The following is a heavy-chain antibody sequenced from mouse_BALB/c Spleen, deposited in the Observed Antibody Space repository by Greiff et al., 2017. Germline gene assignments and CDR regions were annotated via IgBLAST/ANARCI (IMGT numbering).Heavy chain of an antibody. D-gene: IGHD2-4*01. J-gene: IGHJ2*01. CDR3: TRGVYDYDASFDY. V-gene: IGHV5-6-4*01. CDR1: GFTFSSYT. CDR2: ISSGGSYT. Sequence: EVKLMESGGGLVKPGGSLKLSCAASGFTFSSYTMSWVRQTPEKRLEWVATISSGGSYTYYPDSVKGRFTISRDNAKNTLYLQMSSLKSEDTAMYYCTRGVYDYDASFDYWGQGTTLTVSS.